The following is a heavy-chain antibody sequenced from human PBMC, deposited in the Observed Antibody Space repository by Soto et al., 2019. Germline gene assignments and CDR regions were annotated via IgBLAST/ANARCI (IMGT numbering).Heavy chain of an antibody. CDR1: GDTFANFG. Sequence: HLVQSGPEVKRPGASITVSCKTSGDTFANFGLSWVRQAPGQGLEWMGWIATYNNNKNYAQKFQGRLTLTTDTSTSTVYMELESLGYDDTAVYYCARVVRGVVNWFDPWGQGTLVTVSS. J-gene: IGHJ5*02. CDR2: IATYNNNK. D-gene: IGHD3-10*01. CDR3: ARVVRGVVNWFDP. V-gene: IGHV1-18*01.